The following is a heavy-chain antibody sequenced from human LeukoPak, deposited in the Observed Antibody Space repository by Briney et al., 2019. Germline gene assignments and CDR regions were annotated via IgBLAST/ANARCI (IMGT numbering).Heavy chain of an antibody. V-gene: IGHV4-4*07. CDR2: IYTSGST. D-gene: IGHD3-22*01. J-gene: IGHJ3*02. CDR1: GGSISSYY. Sequence: SETLSLTCTVSGGSISSYYWSWIRQPAGKGLEWIGRIYTSGSTNYNPSLKSRVTMSVDTSKNQFSLKLSSVTAADTAVYYCAGTDYDTDAFDIWGQGTMVTVSS. CDR3: AGTDYDTDAFDI.